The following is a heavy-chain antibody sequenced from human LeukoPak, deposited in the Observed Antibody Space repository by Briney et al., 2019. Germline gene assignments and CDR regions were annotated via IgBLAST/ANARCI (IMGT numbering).Heavy chain of an antibody. CDR3: ARDHYYDSSGYYYFDS. CDR2: IYYSGST. J-gene: IGHJ4*02. CDR1: GASISGGDYY. Sequence: SETLSLTCTVSGASISGGDYYWSWIRQPPGKGLEWIGYIYYSGSTFYNPSLKSRVTISVDTSKNQFSLKVSSVTAADTAVYYCARDHYYDSSGYYYFDSWGQGILVTVSS. V-gene: IGHV4-30-4*01. D-gene: IGHD3-22*01.